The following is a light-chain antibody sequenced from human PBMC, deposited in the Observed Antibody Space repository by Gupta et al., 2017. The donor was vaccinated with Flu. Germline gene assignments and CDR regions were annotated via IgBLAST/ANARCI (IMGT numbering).Light chain of an antibody. Sequence: DIQMTQSPSTLSASVGDRVTITCRASQSISSWLAWYQQKPGKAPKLLIYKASSVESGVPSRFSGSGSGTEFTLTISSLQPDDFATYYCQQDNGYSITFGQGTRLEIK. J-gene: IGKJ5*01. V-gene: IGKV1-5*03. CDR2: KAS. CDR1: QSISSW. CDR3: QQDNGYSIT.